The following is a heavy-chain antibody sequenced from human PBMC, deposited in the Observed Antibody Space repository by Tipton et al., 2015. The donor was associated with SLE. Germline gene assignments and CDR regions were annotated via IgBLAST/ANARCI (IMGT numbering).Heavy chain of an antibody. CDR3: ANTHRDYDPATYFDY. CDR2: MRSSSSNI. D-gene: IGHD5-12*01. Sequence: GSLRLSCAASGFTFSSYGMNWVRQAPGKGLEWVSYMRSSSSNIHYADSVKGRFTISRDNAKDSLYLQMNSLRAEDTAVYYCANTHRDYDPATYFDYWGQGTLVTVSS. V-gene: IGHV3-48*04. J-gene: IGHJ4*02. CDR1: GFTFSSYG.